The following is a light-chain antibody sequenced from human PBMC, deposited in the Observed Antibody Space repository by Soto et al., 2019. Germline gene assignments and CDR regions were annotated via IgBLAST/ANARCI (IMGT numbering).Light chain of an antibody. V-gene: IGKV3-15*01. CDR1: QSGSNN. J-gene: IGKJ1*01. Sequence: EIMMTQSPATLSLSPGARATLSCRASQSGSNNLAWYQQKPGQAPRLLIFGASTRATGIPARFSGSGSGTEFTLAISSLQSEDFAVYYCQQYENWPPWTFGQGTKVEIK. CDR2: GAS. CDR3: QQYENWPPWT.